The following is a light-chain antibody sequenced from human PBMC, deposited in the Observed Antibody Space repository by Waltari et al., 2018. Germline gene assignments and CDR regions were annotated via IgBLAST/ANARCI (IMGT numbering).Light chain of an antibody. CDR3: ASWDDDLSGVV. Sequence: QSLLTQPPSASGTPGQRVTISCSGSSSNIGSNFVYWYQQLPGTAPKLLISRNNQRPSGVPDRISGSKSGTSASLAISGLRSEDEAEYYCASWDDDLSGVVFGGGTKVTVL. CDR1: SSNIGSNF. V-gene: IGLV1-47*01. CDR2: RNN. J-gene: IGLJ2*01.